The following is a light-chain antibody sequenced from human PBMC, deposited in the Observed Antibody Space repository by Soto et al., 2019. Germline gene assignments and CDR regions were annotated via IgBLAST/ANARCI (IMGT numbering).Light chain of an antibody. CDR3: KQPSNWPLT. V-gene: IGKV3-11*01. CDR2: DAS. Sequence: EIVLTQSPATLSLSPGERATLSCSASQIVSSYLAWYQQKPGQAPRLLISDASNRATGIPARFSGSGSGTDLTLTISSLEPEDFAVYYVKQPSNWPLTFGGGTKVEIK. CDR1: QIVSSY. J-gene: IGKJ4*02.